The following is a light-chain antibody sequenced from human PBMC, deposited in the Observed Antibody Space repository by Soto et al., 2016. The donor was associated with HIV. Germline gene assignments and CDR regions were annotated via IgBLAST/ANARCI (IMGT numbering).Light chain of an antibody. CDR2: DDA. CDR3: QVWDSSSDHWV. J-gene: IGLJ3*02. Sequence: SYVLTQPPSVSLAPGETAEIPCGGNNIGSKSVHWYQQKPGQAPVLVLFDDAERPSGIPERFSGSNSGHTATLTISRVEAGDEADYYCQVWDSSSDHWVFGGGTKLTVL. V-gene: IGLV3-21*02. CDR1: NIGSKS.